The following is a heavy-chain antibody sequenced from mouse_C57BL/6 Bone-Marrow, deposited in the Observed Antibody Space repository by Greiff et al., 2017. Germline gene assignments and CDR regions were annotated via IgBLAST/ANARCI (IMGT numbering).Heavy chain of an antibody. CDR2: IYPSDSET. Sequence: QVQLQQPGAELVRPGSSVKLSCKASGYTFTSYWMDWVKQRPGQGLEWIGNIYPSDSETHYNQKFTDKATLTVDKSSSTAYMQLSSLTSEDSAVYYCARFITTVVAKGPYLGYWGQGTTLTVSS. J-gene: IGHJ2*01. CDR1: GYTFTSYW. V-gene: IGHV1-61*01. D-gene: IGHD1-1*01. CDR3: ARFITTVVAKGPYLGY.